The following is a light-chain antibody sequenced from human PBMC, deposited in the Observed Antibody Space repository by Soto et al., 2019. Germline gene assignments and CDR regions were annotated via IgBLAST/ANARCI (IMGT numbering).Light chain of an antibody. V-gene: IGKV1-33*01. CDR3: EQYHNLPPT. J-gene: IGKJ1*01. CDR1: QVISSW. Sequence: DIQLTRSPSTLSASVGDIVTITFRASQVISSWLAWYQQKPGKAPKLLIYDASNFETGVPSRFSRSGSVADITFLISSFPHEDIAPYYCEQYHNLPPTFGQGTKVDIK. CDR2: DAS.